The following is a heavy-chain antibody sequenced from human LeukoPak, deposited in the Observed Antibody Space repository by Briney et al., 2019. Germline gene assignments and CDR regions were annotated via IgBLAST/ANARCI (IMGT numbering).Heavy chain of an antibody. Sequence: SETLSLTCAVYGGSFSGYYWSWIRQPPRKGLEWIGEINHSGSTNYNPSLKSRVTISVDTSKNQFSLKLSSVTAADTAVYYCARGGLTIFGVGSAAPFDPWGQGTLVTVSS. J-gene: IGHJ5*02. CDR1: GGSFSGYY. CDR2: INHSGST. V-gene: IGHV4-34*01. CDR3: ARGGLTIFGVGSAAPFDP. D-gene: IGHD3-3*01.